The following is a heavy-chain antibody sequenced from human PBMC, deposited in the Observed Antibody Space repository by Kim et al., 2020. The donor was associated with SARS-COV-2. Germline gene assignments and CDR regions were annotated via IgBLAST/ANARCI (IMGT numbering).Heavy chain of an antibody. CDR3: ARDRYNIFTGYYFDN. CDR1: GFTFNNYW. V-gene: IGHV3-74*01. CDR2: INSDGSST. J-gene: IGHJ4*02. D-gene: IGHD3-9*01. Sequence: GGSLRLSCAASGFTFNNYWMHWVRQGPGKGLVWVARINSDGSSTNYGDSVKGRFTILRDNAKNTMYLQMNSLRAEDTAVYYCARDRYNIFTGYYFDNWGQGTLVTVSS.